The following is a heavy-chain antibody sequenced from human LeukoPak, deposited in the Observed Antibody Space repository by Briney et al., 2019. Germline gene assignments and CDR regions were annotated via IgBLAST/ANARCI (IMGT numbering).Heavy chain of an antibody. CDR1: GGSVSSGSYY. J-gene: IGHJ3*02. Sequence: PSETLSLTCTVSGGSVSSGSYYWSWIRQPPGTGLEWIGYIYYSGSTNYNPSLKSRVTISVDTSKNQFSLKLSSVTAADTAVYYCAREGYCSSTSCPDAFDIWGQGTMVTVSS. D-gene: IGHD2-2*01. V-gene: IGHV4-61*01. CDR2: IYYSGST. CDR3: AREGYCSSTSCPDAFDI.